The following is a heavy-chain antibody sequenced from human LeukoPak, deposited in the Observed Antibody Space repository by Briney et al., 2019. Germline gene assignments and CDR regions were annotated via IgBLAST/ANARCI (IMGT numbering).Heavy chain of an antibody. D-gene: IGHD3-10*01. CDR3: ARDLYYYGSGTLFDY. J-gene: IGHJ4*02. V-gene: IGHV4-4*07. CDR2: IYTSGST. CDR1: GGSISSYY. Sequence: SETQSLTCTVSGGSISSYYWSWIRQPAGKGLEWIGRIYTSGSTNYNPSLKSRVTMSVDTSKNQFSLKLSSVTAADTAVYYCARDLYYYGSGTLFDYWGQGTLVTVSS.